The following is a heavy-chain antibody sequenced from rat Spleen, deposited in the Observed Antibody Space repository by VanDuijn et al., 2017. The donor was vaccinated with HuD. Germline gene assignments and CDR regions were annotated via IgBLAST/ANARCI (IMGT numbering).Heavy chain of an antibody. J-gene: IGHJ2*01. D-gene: IGHD1-9*01. CDR2: ITHDGSST. CDR1: GFTFSDYN. CDR3: ARRHYGYTDYFDY. V-gene: IGHV5-7*01. Sequence: EVQLVESGGGLVQPGRSLRLSCAASGFTFSDYNMAWVRQAPRKGLEWVAIITHDGSSTYYRDSVKGRFTISRDNAKSTLYLQMDSLRSEDTATYYCARRHYGYTDYFDYWGQGVMVTVSS.